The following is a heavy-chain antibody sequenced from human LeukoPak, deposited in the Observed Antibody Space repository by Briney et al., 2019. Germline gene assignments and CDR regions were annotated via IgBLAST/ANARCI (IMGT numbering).Heavy chain of an antibody. CDR1: GYSISSGYY. D-gene: IGHD3-3*01. CDR3: ARMAADTTIFGVVKGRYYFDY. J-gene: IGHJ4*02. CDR2: IYHSGST. V-gene: IGHV4-38-2*01. Sequence: PSETLSLTCAVSGYSISSGYYWGWIRQPPGKGLEWIGSIYHSGSTYYNPSLKSRVTISVDTSKNQFSLKLSSVTAADTAVYYCARMAADTTIFGVVKGRYYFDYWGQGTLVTVSS.